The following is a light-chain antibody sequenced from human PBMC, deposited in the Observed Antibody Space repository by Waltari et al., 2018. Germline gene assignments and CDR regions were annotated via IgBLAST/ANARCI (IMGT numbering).Light chain of an antibody. CDR3: QQYENLPLT. CDR2: DAS. V-gene: IGKV1-33*01. CDR1: QDITNY. Sequence: DIQMTQSPSSLSASVGDRVPITCQASQDITNYLNWYQQKPGKAPKLLIYDASNLETGVPSRFSGSGSGTDFTFTISSLQPEDIATYYCQQYENLPLTFGGGTKVKIK. J-gene: IGKJ4*01.